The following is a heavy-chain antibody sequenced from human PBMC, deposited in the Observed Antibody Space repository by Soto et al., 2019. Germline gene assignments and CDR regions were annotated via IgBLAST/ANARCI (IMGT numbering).Heavy chain of an antibody. D-gene: IGHD1-26*01. CDR2: VYSSGTA. CDR3: ARDLHRGSFRYGLDV. J-gene: IGHJ6*02. V-gene: IGHV4-59*01. CDR1: GGSISSYY. Sequence: ASETLSLTCTVSGGSISSYYWSWIRQPPGKGLEWIAYVYSSGTANYNPSLKSRLTISVDTSKNQFSLNLTSVTAADTALYYCARDLHRGSFRYGLDVWGQGTTVTVSS.